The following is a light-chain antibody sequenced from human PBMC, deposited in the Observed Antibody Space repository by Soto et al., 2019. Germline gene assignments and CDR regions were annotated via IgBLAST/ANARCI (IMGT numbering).Light chain of an antibody. V-gene: IGKV3-11*01. Sequence: EIVLTQSPATLSLSPGERATLSCRASPSVANFVAWYQQKPGQAPRLLIYGAFNRATGIPARFSGSGSGTDFTLTISSLEPEDSAVYYCQQFGVSPTFGGGTKVEIK. J-gene: IGKJ4*01. CDR1: PSVANF. CDR2: GAF. CDR3: QQFGVSPT.